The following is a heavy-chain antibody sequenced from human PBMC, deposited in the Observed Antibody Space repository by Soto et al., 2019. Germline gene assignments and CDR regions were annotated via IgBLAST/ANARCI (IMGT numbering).Heavy chain of an antibody. J-gene: IGHJ4*02. V-gene: IGHV1-69*01. D-gene: IGHD1-26*01. CDR2: IIPIFGAA. CDR1: GGTFSSYT. Sequence: QVQLVQSGAEVKKPGSSVKVSCKASGGTFSSYTMSWVRQAPGQGLEWMGGIIPIFGAAKNAQKFQDRLTVTADESTSTAYMELRSLRSEDSAVYYCVQDASGKSLAYWGQGTLVIVSS. CDR3: VQDASGKSLAY.